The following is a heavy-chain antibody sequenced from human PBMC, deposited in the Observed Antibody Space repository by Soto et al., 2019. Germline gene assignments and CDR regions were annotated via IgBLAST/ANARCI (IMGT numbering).Heavy chain of an antibody. V-gene: IGHV3-23*01. CDR3: VKAYCSGGSCYYYYYMDV. CDR2: ISGSGGRT. J-gene: IGHJ6*03. CDR1: GFTFSSYA. Sequence: GGSLKLSCAASGFTFSSYAMSWVRQAPGEGLEWVSAISGSGGRTYYADSVKGRFTISRDNSKNTLYLQINSLRAEDTAVYYCVKAYCSGGSCYYYYYMDVWGKGTTVTVSS. D-gene: IGHD2-15*01.